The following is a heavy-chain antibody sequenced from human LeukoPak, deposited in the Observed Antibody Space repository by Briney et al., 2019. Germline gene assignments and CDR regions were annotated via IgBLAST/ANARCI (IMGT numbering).Heavy chain of an antibody. D-gene: IGHD3-3*01. CDR2: IKPGGNEK. V-gene: IGHV3-7*03. CDR3: ATFRFLGT. J-gene: IGHJ3*01. CDR1: GFTFNNYW. Sequence: GGSLRLSCAASGFTFNNYWMTWVREGPGKGLEWVANIKPGGNEKYYVDSVKGRFTISRDNVKNSLYLQMNSLRAEDTAIYYCATFRFLGTWGQGTMVTVSP.